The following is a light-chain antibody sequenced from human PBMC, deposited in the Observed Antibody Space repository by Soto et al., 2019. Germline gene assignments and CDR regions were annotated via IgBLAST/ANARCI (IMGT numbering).Light chain of an antibody. CDR2: DAT. CDR1: QTISSS. V-gene: IGKV1-5*01. CDR3: QQHNDYTAVT. J-gene: IGKJ2*01. Sequence: DIQMTQSPSTLTASAGDRVTITCRAIQTISSSLAWYQFKPGKAPKLLIFDATTLQTGVPSRLSGSGFGTEFSLTITGLQPFDFATYYCQQHNDYTAVTFGQGTNLEIK.